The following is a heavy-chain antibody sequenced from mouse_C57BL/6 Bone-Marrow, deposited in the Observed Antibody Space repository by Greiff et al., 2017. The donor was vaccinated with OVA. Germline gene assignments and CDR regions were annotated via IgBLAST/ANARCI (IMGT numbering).Heavy chain of an antibody. CDR3: ARLDTTVVVFDY. CDR1: GFTFSSYG. V-gene: IGHV5-6*01. J-gene: IGHJ2*01. D-gene: IGHD1-1*01. CDR2: ISSGGSYT. Sequence: EVTLVESGGDLVKPGGSLKLSCAASGFTFSSYGMSWVRQTPDTRLEWVATISSGGSYTYYPDSVKGRFTISRDNAKNTLYLQMSSLKSEDTAMYYCARLDTTVVVFDYWGQGTTLTVSS.